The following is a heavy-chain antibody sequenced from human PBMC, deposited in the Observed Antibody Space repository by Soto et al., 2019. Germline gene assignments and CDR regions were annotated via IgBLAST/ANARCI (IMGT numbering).Heavy chain of an antibody. CDR2: ISPDNGHT. J-gene: IGHJ2*01. CDR1: GYTFTSLG. Sequence: QVQLLQSGPEVKEPGASVKVSCKTSGYTFTSLGIYWVRQAPGQGLAWMGGISPDNGHTNYVQRFQDRVTLTTDTCASTAYMELRSLRSDDTAVYYCGREAGDYNWYFALWGRGTPVTVS. CDR3: GREAGDYNWYFAL. V-gene: IGHV1-18*01. D-gene: IGHD4-17*01.